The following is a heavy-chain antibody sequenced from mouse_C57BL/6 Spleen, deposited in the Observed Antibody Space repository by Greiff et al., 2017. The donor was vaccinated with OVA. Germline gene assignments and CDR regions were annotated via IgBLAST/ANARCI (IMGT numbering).Heavy chain of an antibody. CDR3: SRGAYYDSSYVGY. V-gene: IGHV1-55*01. Sequence: VQLQQPGAELVKPGASVKMSCKASGYTFTSYWIPWVKQRPGQGLEWIGAIYPGSGSTNYNEKFKSKATLTVDTSSSTAFMQLSSLTSEDAAVYCCSRGAYYDSSYVGYWGQGTTLTVSS. CDR2: IYPGSGST. J-gene: IGHJ2*01. D-gene: IGHD1-1*01. CDR1: GYTFTSYW.